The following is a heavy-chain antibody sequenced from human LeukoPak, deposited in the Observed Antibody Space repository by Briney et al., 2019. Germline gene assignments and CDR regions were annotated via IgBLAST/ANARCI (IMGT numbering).Heavy chain of an antibody. J-gene: IGHJ4*02. D-gene: IGHD3-22*01. CDR2: IYTRGST. CDR3: AGEGHYYDSSGYYYGGEDY. CDR1: GGSISSYY. V-gene: IGHV4-4*07. Sequence: SQTLSLTCTVSGGSISSYYWSWIRQPAGKGLEWIGRIYTRGSTNYNPSLKSRVTMSVDTSKNQFSLKLSSVTAADTAVYYCAGEGHYYDSSGYYYGGEDYWGQGTLVTVSS.